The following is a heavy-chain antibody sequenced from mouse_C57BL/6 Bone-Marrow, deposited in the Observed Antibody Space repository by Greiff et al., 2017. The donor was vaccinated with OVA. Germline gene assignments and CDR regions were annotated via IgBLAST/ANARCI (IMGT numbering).Heavy chain of an antibody. V-gene: IGHV1-9*01. CDR2: LLPGSGST. J-gene: IGHJ3*01. Sequence: QVQLQQSGAELMKPGASVKLSCKATGYTFTGYWIEWVKQRPGHGLEWIGELLPGSGSTNYNAKFKGKATFTAATYSNTAYMPLISLTTEDSAIYYCAGGDAWFAYWGQGTLVTVSA. D-gene: IGHD3-3*01. CDR3: AGGDAWFAY. CDR1: GYTFTGYW.